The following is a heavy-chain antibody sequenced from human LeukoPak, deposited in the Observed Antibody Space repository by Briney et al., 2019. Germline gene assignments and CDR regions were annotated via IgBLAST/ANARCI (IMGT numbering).Heavy chain of an antibody. V-gene: IGHV3-23*01. Sequence: GGSLRLSCAASGFTFSSYAMSWVRQAPGKGLEWVSAISGSGGSTYYAESVQGRFTISRDKSGNTLYLQMNSLRAEDTAVYYCAKYRSTTVTKGGGLDYWGQGTLVSVSS. J-gene: IGHJ4*02. D-gene: IGHD4-11*01. CDR1: GFTFSSYA. CDR2: ISGSGGST. CDR3: AKYRSTTVTKGGGLDY.